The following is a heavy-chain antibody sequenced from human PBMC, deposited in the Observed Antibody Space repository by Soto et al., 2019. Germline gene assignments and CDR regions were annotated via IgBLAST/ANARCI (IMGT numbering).Heavy chain of an antibody. D-gene: IGHD6-19*01. Sequence: PGESLKISCTGSGYSFTSYWLGWVLQMPLKCLEWMGIIYPGDSDTRYSPSFQGQVTISADKSISTAYLQWSSLKASDTAMYYCARTPRSSGWYDASLYYFDYWGQGTLVTVSS. CDR1: GYSFTSYW. V-gene: IGHV5-51*01. CDR2: IYPGDSDT. J-gene: IGHJ4*02. CDR3: ARTPRSSGWYDASLYYFDY.